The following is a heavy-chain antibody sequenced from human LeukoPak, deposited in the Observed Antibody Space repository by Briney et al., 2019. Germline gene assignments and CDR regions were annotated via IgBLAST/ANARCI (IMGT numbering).Heavy chain of an antibody. CDR2: FSGSGGST. CDR3: ARPSSSSWQGGFDP. J-gene: IGHJ5*02. D-gene: IGHD6-6*01. Sequence: GGSLRLSCAASGFTFSSYAMSWVRQAPGKGLEWVSAFSGSGGSTYYADSVKGRFAISRDNAKNSLYLQMNSLRAEDTALYYCARPSSSSWQGGFDPWGQGTLVTVSS. V-gene: IGHV3-23*01. CDR1: GFTFSSYA.